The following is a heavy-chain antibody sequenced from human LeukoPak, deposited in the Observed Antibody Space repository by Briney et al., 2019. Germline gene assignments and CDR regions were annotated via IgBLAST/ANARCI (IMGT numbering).Heavy chain of an antibody. CDR1: GLTFSDYY. V-gene: IGHV3-11*01. CDR3: ARDYDILTGYYNVPGY. J-gene: IGHJ4*02. CDR2: ISSSGSTI. D-gene: IGHD3-9*01. Sequence: KPGGSLRLSCAASGLTFSDYYMSWIRQAPGKGLEWVSYISSSGSTIYYADSVKGRFTISRDNAKNSLYLQMNSLRAEDTAVYYCARDYDILTGYYNVPGYWGQGTLVTVSS.